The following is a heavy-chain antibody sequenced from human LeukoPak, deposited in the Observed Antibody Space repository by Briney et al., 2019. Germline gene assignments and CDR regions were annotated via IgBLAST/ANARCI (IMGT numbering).Heavy chain of an antibody. CDR2: ISGSGGGT. CDR3: ARPTGGVVSTANFYFDD. CDR1: GFTLTSYA. J-gene: IGHJ4*02. V-gene: IGHV3-23*01. D-gene: IGHD1-1*01. Sequence: GGSLRLSCAASGFTLTSYAMAWVRQAPGKGLEWVSVISGSGGGTYYGDSVKGRFTISRDNSKNTLYLQMNSLRAEDTAVYYCARPTGGVVSTANFYFDDWGQGTLVTVSS.